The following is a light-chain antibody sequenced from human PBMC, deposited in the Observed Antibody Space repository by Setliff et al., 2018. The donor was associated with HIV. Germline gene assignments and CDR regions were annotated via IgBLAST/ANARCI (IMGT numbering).Light chain of an antibody. CDR3: SSYTSTSTLCV. CDR1: STDLGRYNY. Sequence: QSALAQPASVSGSPGQSITISCTGTSTDLGRYNYVSWYQQHPGRAPKLIIYHVDNRPSGISYRFSGSKSGNTASLIISGLQAEDEADYYCSSYTSTSTLCVFGTGTKVTVL. V-gene: IGLV2-14*03. J-gene: IGLJ1*01. CDR2: HVD.